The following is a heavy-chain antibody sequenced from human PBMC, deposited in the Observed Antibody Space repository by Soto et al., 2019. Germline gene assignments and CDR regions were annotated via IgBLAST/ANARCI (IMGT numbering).Heavy chain of an antibody. Sequence: ASLKGSCKAAGYTFTGYYMHWVRQAPGQGLEWMGWINPKSGGTNYAQKFQGRVTMTRDTSISTAYMELSRLRSDDTAVYYCARDRVYRSSNGCCNFDPWCHGTLVIVSS. CDR3: ARDRVYRSSNGCCNFDP. CDR1: GYTFTGYY. V-gene: IGHV1-2*02. D-gene: IGHD2-2*01. J-gene: IGHJ5*02. CDR2: INPKSGGT.